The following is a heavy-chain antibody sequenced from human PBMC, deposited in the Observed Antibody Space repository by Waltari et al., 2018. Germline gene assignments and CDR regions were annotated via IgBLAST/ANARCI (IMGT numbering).Heavy chain of an antibody. V-gene: IGHV4-34*02. D-gene: IGHD2-2*01. J-gene: IGHJ2*01. CDR2: VDHSGST. Sequence: QVHLQQWGAGLLKPSETLSLTCAVYTGSFSNYFWTWIRQPPGPGLELLGEVDHSGSTNYNPSLRSRATMSVDTSKNQFSLKLNSLTAADTAIYYCARGVVVPAAAMRYFDLWGRGTLVTVS. CDR3: ARGVVVPAAAMRYFDL. CDR1: TGSFSNYF.